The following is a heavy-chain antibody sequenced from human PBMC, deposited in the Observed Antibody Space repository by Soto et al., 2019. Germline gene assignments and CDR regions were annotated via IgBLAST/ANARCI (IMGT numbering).Heavy chain of an antibody. J-gene: IGHJ4*02. CDR3: ARGSGSFPLDY. CDR1: GASIRSYY. CDR2: IYYSGST. D-gene: IGHD3-10*01. V-gene: IGHV4-59*01. Sequence: QVQLQESGPGLVKPSETLSLTCTVSGASIRSYYWSWIRQPPGKGLEWIGYIYYSGSTNYNPSLKSRVIISVDTSKNQFSLKLSSVIAADTAVYYCARGSGSFPLDYWGQGTLVTVSS.